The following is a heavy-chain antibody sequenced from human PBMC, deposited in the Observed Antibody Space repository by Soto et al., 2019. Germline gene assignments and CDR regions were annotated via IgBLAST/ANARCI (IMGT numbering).Heavy chain of an antibody. CDR3: TGPLYFYDNSGSDY. V-gene: IGHV3-23*01. CDR2: ISGSGGST. Sequence: GGSLRLSCAASGFTFSSYAMSWVRQAPGKGLEWVSAISGSGGSTYYADSVKGRFTISRDDSKSTAYLQMNSLKTEDTAVYYCTGPLYFYDNSGSDYWGQGTLVTRLL. D-gene: IGHD3-22*01. CDR1: GFTFSSYA. J-gene: IGHJ4*02.